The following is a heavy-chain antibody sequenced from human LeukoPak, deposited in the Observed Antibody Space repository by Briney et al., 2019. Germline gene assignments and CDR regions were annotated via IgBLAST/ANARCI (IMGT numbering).Heavy chain of an antibody. J-gene: IGHJ6*02. CDR2: IYYSGST. V-gene: IGHV4-59*01. Sequence: PSETLSLTCAVSGESFSGNFWTWIRQSPGKGLEWIGYIYYSGSTNYNPSLKSRVTISVDTSKNQFSLKLSSVTAADTAVYYCARDRGLPFYYYGMDVWGQGTTVTVSS. D-gene: IGHD4-17*01. CDR1: GESFSGNF. CDR3: ARDRGLPFYYYGMDV.